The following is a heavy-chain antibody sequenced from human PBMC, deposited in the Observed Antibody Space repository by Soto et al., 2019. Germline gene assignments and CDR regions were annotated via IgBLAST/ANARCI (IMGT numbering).Heavy chain of an antibody. V-gene: IGHV3-30*18. CDR2: IGYDGSGK. CDR3: AKEDYTFFDS. D-gene: IGHD4-4*01. CDR1: GFTFGSHG. Sequence: QVQLVESGGGVVQPGRSLRLSCAASGFTFGSHGMHWVRQAPGKGLEWVALIGYDGSGKYYTDSVKGRLTISRDNSKNMVYLQMNSLSAEDTAIYYCAKEDYTFFDSWGQGTLVTVSS. J-gene: IGHJ4*02.